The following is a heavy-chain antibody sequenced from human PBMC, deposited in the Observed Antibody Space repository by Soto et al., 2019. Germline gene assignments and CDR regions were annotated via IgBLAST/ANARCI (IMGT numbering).Heavy chain of an antibody. CDR1: GGTFSSYA. V-gene: IGHV1-69*13. CDR3: ASGPSSGRYYYYYYGMDV. D-gene: IGHD6-19*01. CDR2: IIPIFGTA. J-gene: IGHJ6*02. Sequence: AVKVSCKASGGTFSSYAISWVRQAPGQGXEWMGGIIPIFGTANYAQKFQGRVTITADESTSTAYMELSSLRSEDTAVYYCASGPSSGRYYYYYYGMDVWGQGTTVTVSS.